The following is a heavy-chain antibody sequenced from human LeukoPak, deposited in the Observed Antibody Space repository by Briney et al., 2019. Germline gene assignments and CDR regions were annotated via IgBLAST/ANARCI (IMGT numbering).Heavy chain of an antibody. V-gene: IGHV3-21*01. D-gene: IGHD2-21*02. CDR3: ARDGGPPSIVTAIVHHFDI. CDR2: ISSSRGYI. Sequence: PGGSLRLSCAASGFTFSSYSMNWVRQAPGKGLEWVSSISSSRGYIYQADSVKGRFTISRDNARNSLFLQMNSLRAEDTAVYYCARDGGPPSIVTAIVHHFDIWGQGTMVTVSS. J-gene: IGHJ3*02. CDR1: GFTFSSYS.